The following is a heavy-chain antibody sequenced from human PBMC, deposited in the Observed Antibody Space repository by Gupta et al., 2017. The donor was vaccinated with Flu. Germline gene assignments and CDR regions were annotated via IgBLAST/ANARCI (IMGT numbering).Heavy chain of an antibody. D-gene: IGHD2-2*02. CDR2: ISAYNGNT. V-gene: IGHV1-18*01. J-gene: IGHJ6*02. CDR3: ARAGREYCSSTSCYNYYYDGMNV. CDR1: GYTFTSSG. Sequence: QVQLVHSGAEVKMPGASVTVSCKASGYTFTSSGFSWVRQAAGQGLEWMGWISAYNGNTNYAQKLQGRVTMNTDTATSTAYMELRSLKADDTAVYYCARAGREYCSSTSCYNYYYDGMNVWGQGTTVTVSS.